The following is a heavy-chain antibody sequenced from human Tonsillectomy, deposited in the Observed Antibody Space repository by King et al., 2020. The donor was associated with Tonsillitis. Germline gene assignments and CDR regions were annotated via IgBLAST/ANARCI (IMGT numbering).Heavy chain of an antibody. J-gene: IGHJ6*02. CDR1: GGSVSSGGYC. Sequence: QLQESGPGLVKPSQTLSLTCTVSGGSVSSGGYCWSWIRQHPGKGLEWIGYMYDSGSTDYNPSLKSRVTISVDTSKNQFSLRLTSVTAADTAVYYRARVVPAAPRSYYYYGMDVWGQGTTVTVSS. D-gene: IGHD2-2*01. V-gene: IGHV4-31*03. CDR2: MYDSGST. CDR3: ARVVPAAPRSYYYYGMDV.